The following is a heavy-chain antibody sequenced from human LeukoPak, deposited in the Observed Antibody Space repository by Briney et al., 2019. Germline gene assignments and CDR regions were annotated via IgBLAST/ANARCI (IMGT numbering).Heavy chain of an antibody. Sequence: PGGSLRLSCAASGFTFSSYSMNWVRQAPGKGLEWVSSISSSSSYIYYADSVKGRFTISRDNAKNSLYLQMNSLRAEDTAVYYCAKDSRGSSSWFYFDYWGQGTLVIVSS. CDR2: ISSSSSYI. CDR1: GFTFSSYS. J-gene: IGHJ4*02. CDR3: AKDSRGSSSWFYFDY. V-gene: IGHV3-21*01. D-gene: IGHD6-13*01.